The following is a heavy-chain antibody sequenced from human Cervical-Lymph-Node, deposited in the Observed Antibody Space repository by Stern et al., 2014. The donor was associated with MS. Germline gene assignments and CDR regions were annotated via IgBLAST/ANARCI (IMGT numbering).Heavy chain of an antibody. Sequence: QVQLQESGPGLVKPSGTLSLTCVVSSGSINNNHWWSWVRQAPGKGLECIGEVFRSGSTNYNPSLKSRVTMSIDRSKTQFSLTLTSVTAADTAMYYCARKSHSHGWYYIDDWGLGILVTVSS. CDR1: SGSINNNHW. CDR2: VFRSGST. V-gene: IGHV4-4*02. CDR3: ARKSHSHGWYYIDD. D-gene: IGHD6-19*01. J-gene: IGHJ4*02.